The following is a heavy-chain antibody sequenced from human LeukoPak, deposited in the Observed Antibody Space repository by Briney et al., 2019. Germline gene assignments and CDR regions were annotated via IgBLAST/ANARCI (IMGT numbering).Heavy chain of an antibody. V-gene: IGHV1-2*02. CDR3: AREAASFGTSLGYMDV. D-gene: IGHD2-15*01. CDR2: INPHNGGT. Sequence: ASVKVSCKASGYTLIDNYIHWVRQAPGQGLEWMGWINPHNGGTKYALKFQGRVTMTSDRSTTTVYMEVTRLRSDDTAVFYCAREAASFGTSLGYMDVWGKGTTVTVSS. CDR1: GYTLIDNY. J-gene: IGHJ6*03.